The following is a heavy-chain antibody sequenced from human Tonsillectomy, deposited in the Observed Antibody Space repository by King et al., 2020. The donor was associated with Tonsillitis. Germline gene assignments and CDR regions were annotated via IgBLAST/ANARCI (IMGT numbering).Heavy chain of an antibody. CDR3: ARYDSTGAGAFDI. Sequence: QLVQSGAEVKKPGESLKISCKGSGYSFTRYWIVWVRQMPGKGLEWMGIIYPGDSETRYSPSFQGQVTISPDKSISTAFLQWSRLKASDSAIYYCARYDSTGAGAFDIWGQGTMVTVSS. V-gene: IGHV5-51*01. J-gene: IGHJ3*02. D-gene: IGHD3-22*01. CDR2: IYPGDSET. CDR1: GYSFTRYW.